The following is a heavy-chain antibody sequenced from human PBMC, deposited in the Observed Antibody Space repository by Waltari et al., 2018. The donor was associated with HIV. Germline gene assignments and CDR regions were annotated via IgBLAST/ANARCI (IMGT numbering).Heavy chain of an antibody. CDR2: ISSSSSYI. CDR1: GFTSRRFT. D-gene: IGHD6-25*01. CDR3: ARLHTHIIAADGGIYY. Sequence: LLEAGGGLVKPGGPMRVSGAASGFTSRRFTRNGVCPAPGKGLEWVSSISSSSSYIYYADSVKGRFTISRDNAKNSLYLQMNSLRAEDTAVYYCARLHTHIIAADGGIYYWGQGTLVTVSS. J-gene: IGHJ4*02. V-gene: IGHV3-21*01.